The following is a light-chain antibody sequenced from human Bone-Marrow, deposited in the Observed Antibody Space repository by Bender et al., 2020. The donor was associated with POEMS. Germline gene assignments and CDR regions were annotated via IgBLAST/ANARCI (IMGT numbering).Light chain of an antibody. J-gene: IGLJ3*02. CDR1: SSKFGSYP. V-gene: IGLV1-44*01. Sequence: QSVLTQPPSASGTPGQRVTISCSGSSSKFGSYPVNWYQQLPGAAPKLVIFNNSQRPAGIPDRFSGSKSGTSASVAISGLLSDDEADFYCATWDDSLNGWVFGGGTKLTVL. CDR2: NNS. CDR3: ATWDDSLNGWV.